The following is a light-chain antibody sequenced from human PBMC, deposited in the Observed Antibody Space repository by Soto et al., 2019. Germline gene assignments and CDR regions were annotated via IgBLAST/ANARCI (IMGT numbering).Light chain of an antibody. CDR3: QQYGSSGT. CDR2: GAS. J-gene: IGKJ1*01. CDR1: QSVSSSY. V-gene: IGKV3-20*01. Sequence: EIVLTQSPGTLSLSPGERATLSCRASQSVSSSYLAWYQQKPGQAPRLLIYGASSRATGIPDRFSGSRSGTDFTLTFSRLEPEDFAVYYCQQYGSSGTFGQGTKVDIK.